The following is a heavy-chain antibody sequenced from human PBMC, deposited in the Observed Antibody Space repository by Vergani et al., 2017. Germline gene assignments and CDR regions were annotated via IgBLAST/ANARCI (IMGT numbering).Heavy chain of an antibody. J-gene: IGHJ4*02. V-gene: IGHV3-15*05. CDR1: GFTFNNAW. CDR2: IKSKTDGGTI. D-gene: IGHD4-17*01. CDR3: TTDQVTTVTSGDC. Sequence: EVQLVESGGGLVKPGGSLRLSCAASGFTFNNAWMSWVRQAPGKGLEWVGRIKSKTDGGTIYYAASVKGRFTISRDDSKDTLYLQMNSLKPEDTAVYYCTTDQVTTVTSGDCWGQGTLVAVSS.